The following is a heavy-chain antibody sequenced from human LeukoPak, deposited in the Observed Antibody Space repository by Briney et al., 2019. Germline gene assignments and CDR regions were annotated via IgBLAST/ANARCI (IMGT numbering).Heavy chain of an antibody. D-gene: IGHD1-26*01. CDR1: GGSISNYY. Sequence: SETLSLNCTVSGGSISNYYWSWIRQPQGKGLEWIGYIYYSGSTNYNPSLKSGVTISVDTSKNQFSLKLSSVTAADTAVYYCARRRVGATTHFDYWGQRTLVTVSS. J-gene: IGHJ4*02. CDR2: IYYSGST. V-gene: IGHV4-59*08. CDR3: ARRRVGATTHFDY.